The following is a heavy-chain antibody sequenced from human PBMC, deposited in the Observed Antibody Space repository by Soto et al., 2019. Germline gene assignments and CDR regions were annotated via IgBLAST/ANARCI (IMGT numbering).Heavy chain of an antibody. CDR2: ISYDGSNK. CDR1: GFTFSSYG. CDR3: AKELSIAAAGTG. Sequence: QVQLVESGGGVVQPGRSLRLSCAASGFTFSSYGMHWVRQAPGKGLEWVAVISYDGSNKYYADSVKGRFTISRDNSKNTLYLQMNSLRAEDTAVYYCAKELSIAAAGTGGGQGTLVTVSS. D-gene: IGHD6-13*01. V-gene: IGHV3-30*18. J-gene: IGHJ4*02.